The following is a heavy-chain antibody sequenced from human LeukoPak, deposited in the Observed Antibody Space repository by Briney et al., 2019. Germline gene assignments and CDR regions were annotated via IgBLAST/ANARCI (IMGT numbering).Heavy chain of an antibody. Sequence: SVKVSCKASGGTFSSYAISWVRQAPGQGLEWMGGIIPIFGTANYAQKFQGRVTITADESTSTAYMELSSLRSEDTAVYYCARDRIVVVPAAMDYYYYGMDVWGQGTTVTVSS. CDR3: ARDRIVVVPAAMDYYYYGMDV. CDR1: GGTFSSYA. D-gene: IGHD2-2*01. V-gene: IGHV1-69*13. CDR2: IIPIFGTA. J-gene: IGHJ6*02.